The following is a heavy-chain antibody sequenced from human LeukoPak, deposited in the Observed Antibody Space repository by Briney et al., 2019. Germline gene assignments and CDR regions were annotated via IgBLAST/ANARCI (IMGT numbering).Heavy chain of an antibody. CDR2: INHSGST. V-gene: IGHV4-34*01. D-gene: IGHD4-17*01. CDR1: GGSFIGYY. J-gene: IGHJ5*02. Sequence: PSETLSLTCGVYGGSFIGYYWSWIRQPPGKGLEWIGEINHSGSTNYNPSLKSRVTISVDTSKRQFSLKLSSVTAADTAVYYCSKGGPHTVTTYRWFDPWGQGTLSPSPQ. CDR3: SKGGPHTVTTYRWFDP.